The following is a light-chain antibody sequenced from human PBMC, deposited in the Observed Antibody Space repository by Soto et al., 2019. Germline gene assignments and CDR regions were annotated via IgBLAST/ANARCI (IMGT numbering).Light chain of an antibody. CDR1: QSISSSY. V-gene: IGKV3-20*01. CDR2: GAS. CDR3: QQYTGQPTT. J-gene: IGKJ5*01. Sequence: EILLTQSPGTLSLSPGKRATLSCRASQSISSSYLAWYQQRPGQAPRLLIYGASSRDTGIPDRFSGSGSGTEFTLTISRLEPEDSAVYFCQQYTGQPTTFGQGTRLEIK.